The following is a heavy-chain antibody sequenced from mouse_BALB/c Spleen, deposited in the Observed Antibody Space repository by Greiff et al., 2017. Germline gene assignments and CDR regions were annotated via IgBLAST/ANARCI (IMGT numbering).Heavy chain of an antibody. V-gene: IGHV1-87*01. CDR1: GYTFTSSW. J-gene: IGHJ4*01. CDR3: AREGPYAMDY. CDR2: IYPGDGAT. Sequence: QVQLQQSGAELARPGASVTLSCKASGYTFTSSWMQWVKQRPGQGLAWIGAIYPGDGATRYTQKFTGKATLTADKSSSTAYMQLSSLASEDSAVYYCAREGPYAMDYWGQGTSVTVSS.